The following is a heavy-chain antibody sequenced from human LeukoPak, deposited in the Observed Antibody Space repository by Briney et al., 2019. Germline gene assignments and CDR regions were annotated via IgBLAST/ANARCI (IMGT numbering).Heavy chain of an antibody. J-gene: IGHJ4*02. D-gene: IGHD2-15*01. V-gene: IGHV3-21*01. CDR3: ATDYYCSGGSCYPPD. CDR2: ISGSSNDI. Sequence: GGSLRLSCAASGFPFSIYTMNWVRQAPGKGLEWVSSISGSSNDIYYADSVKGRFTISRDNAKNSLYLQMNSLRAEDTAVYYCATDYYCSGGSCYPPDWGQGTLVTVPS. CDR1: GFPFSIYT.